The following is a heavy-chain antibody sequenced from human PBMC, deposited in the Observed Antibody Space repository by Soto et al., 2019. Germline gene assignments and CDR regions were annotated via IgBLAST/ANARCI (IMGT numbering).Heavy chain of an antibody. CDR2: INHSGST. CDR1: GGSFSGYY. V-gene: IGHV4-34*01. D-gene: IGHD2-2*01. J-gene: IGHJ5*02. CDR3: ARGDYGFIVPAARRPPSKFVP. Sequence: SETLSLTCAVYGGSFSGYYWSWIRQPPGKGLEWVGEINHSGSTNYNPSLKSRVTISVDTSKNQFSLKLSSVTAADTAVYYCARGDYGFIVPAARRPPSKFVPCGQGTLVTDSS.